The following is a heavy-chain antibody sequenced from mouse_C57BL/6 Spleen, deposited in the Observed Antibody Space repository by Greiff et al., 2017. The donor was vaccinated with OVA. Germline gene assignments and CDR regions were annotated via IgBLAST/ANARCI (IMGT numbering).Heavy chain of an antibody. CDR2: INPNNGGT. CDR1: GYTFTDYN. CDR3: ARRTTVSFFDY. V-gene: IGHV1-22*01. Sequence: VQLQQSGPELVKPGASVKMSCKASGYTFTDYNMHWVKQSPGKSLEWIGYINPNNGGTSYNQKFKGKATLTVNKSSSTAYMELRSLTSEDAAVYYCARRTTVSFFDYWGQGTTLTVSA. J-gene: IGHJ2*01. D-gene: IGHD1-1*01.